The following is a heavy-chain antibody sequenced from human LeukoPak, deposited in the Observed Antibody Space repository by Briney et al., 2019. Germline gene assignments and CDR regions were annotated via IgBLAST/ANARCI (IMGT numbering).Heavy chain of an antibody. CDR1: GFTFSNYW. Sequence: GGSLRLSCAASGFTFSNYWMSWVRQAPGKGLEWVANIKQDRSEKYYVDSVKGRFTISRDNAKNSLYLQMNSLRAEDTAVYYCAMNFDWLPSRVDYWGQGTLVTVSS. CDR2: IKQDRSEK. D-gene: IGHD3-9*01. V-gene: IGHV3-7*01. J-gene: IGHJ4*02. CDR3: AMNFDWLPSRVDY.